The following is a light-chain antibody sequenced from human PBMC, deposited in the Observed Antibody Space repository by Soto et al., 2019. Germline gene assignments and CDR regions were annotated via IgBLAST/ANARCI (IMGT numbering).Light chain of an antibody. CDR2: EAS. Sequence: QSALTQPASVSGSPGQSITIPCPGISSDVGSSDLVSWYQQHPGRAPKLMIYEASKRPSGVSNRFSGSKSGNTASLTISGLQAEDEADYYCCSYSGSITWVFGGGTKVTVL. V-gene: IGLV2-23*01. CDR3: CSYSGSITWV. J-gene: IGLJ3*02. CDR1: SSDVGSSDL.